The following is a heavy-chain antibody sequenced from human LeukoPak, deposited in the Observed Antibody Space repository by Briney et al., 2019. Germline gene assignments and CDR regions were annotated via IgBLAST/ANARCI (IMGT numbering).Heavy chain of an antibody. CDR3: ARDAGRYFDWLLSGDWFDP. J-gene: IGHJ5*02. V-gene: IGHV4-34*01. CDR2: INHSGST. D-gene: IGHD3-9*01. CDR1: GGSFSGYY. Sequence: PSETLSLTCAVYGGSFSGYYWSWIRQPPGKGLEWIGEINHSGSTNYNPSLKSRVTISVDTSKNQFSLKLSSVTAADTAVHYCARDAGRYFDWLLSGDWFDPWGQGTLVTVSS.